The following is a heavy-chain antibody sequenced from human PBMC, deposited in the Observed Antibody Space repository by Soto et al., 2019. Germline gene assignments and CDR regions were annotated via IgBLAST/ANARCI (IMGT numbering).Heavy chain of an antibody. J-gene: IGHJ5*01. CDR3: AKDTYYHDESGYYVFDS. CDR1: GFTFDDYA. D-gene: IGHD3-22*01. CDR2: IWCDSNKK. V-gene: IGHV3-30*02. Sequence: GGSLRLSCAASGFTFDDYAMHWVRQAPGKGLEWVAGIWCDSNKKIYVDSVTGRFTISRDNSKNTAFLQMNSLRAEDTAVYFWAKDTYYHDESGYYVFDSWGQGTLVTVSS.